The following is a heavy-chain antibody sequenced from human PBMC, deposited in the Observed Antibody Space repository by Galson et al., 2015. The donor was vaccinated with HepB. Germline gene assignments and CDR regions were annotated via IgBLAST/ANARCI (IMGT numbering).Heavy chain of an antibody. CDR1: GLSFNNAW. Sequence: SLRLSCAVSGLSFNNAWMTWVRQAPGKGLEWVGRIKSKIDGGTTEFAAPVKGRFTISRDDLNKILYLQMNSLKTEDTAVYYCTTDIGFYGMVVWGQGTTVTVSS. V-gene: IGHV3-15*01. J-gene: IGHJ6*02. D-gene: IGHD1-26*01. CDR2: IKSKIDGGTT. CDR3: TTDIGFYGMVV.